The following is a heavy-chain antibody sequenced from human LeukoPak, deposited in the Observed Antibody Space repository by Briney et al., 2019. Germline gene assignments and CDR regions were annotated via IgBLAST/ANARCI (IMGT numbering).Heavy chain of an antibody. Sequence: GSLRLSCAASGFPFSSYEMNWVRQAPGKGLEWVSYISSSGSTIYYADSVKGRFTIFRDNGKNSLYLQMNSLRAEDTAVYYCARERYDILTGYYPTLDFDYWGQGTLVTVSS. V-gene: IGHV3-48*03. CDR1: GFPFSSYE. CDR3: ARERYDILTGYYPTLDFDY. D-gene: IGHD3-9*01. J-gene: IGHJ4*02. CDR2: ISSSGSTI.